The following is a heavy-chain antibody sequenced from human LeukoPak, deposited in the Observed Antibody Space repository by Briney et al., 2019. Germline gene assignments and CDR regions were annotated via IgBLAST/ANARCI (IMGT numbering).Heavy chain of an antibody. V-gene: IGHV3-48*03. J-gene: IGHJ4*02. CDR1: GFTFNSYE. CDR3: GRVLWFGELSRLDY. Sequence: PGGSLRLSCAASGFTFNSYEMNWVRQAPGKGLEWVSYISSSGSTIYYADSVKGGFTISRDNAKNSLYLQMNSLRAEDTAVYYCGRVLWFGELSRLDYWGQGTLVTVSS. D-gene: IGHD3-10*01. CDR2: ISSSGSTI.